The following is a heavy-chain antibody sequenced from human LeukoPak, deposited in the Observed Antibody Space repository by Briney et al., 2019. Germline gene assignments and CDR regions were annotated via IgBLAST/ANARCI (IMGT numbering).Heavy chain of an antibody. J-gene: IGHJ4*02. V-gene: IGHV1-46*01. Sequence: ASVKVSCKASGYTFTNYYMHWVRQAPGQGLEWMGMINPSGGSTSYAQKFQGRVTMTSDTSTNTVYMEVSILRSGDTAVYYCARNYDSGLDYWGQGTLVTVSS. CDR3: ARNYDSGLDY. CDR2: INPSGGST. D-gene: IGHD6-19*01. CDR1: GYTFTNYY.